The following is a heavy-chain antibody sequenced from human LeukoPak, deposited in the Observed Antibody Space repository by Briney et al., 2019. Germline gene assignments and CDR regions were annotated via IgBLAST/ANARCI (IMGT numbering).Heavy chain of an antibody. CDR1: GGSISSYY. J-gene: IGHJ5*02. D-gene: IGHD4-17*01. CDR3: ARAIYYGNNWFDP. CDR2: IYYSGST. V-gene: IGHV4-59*01. Sequence: SSETLSLTCTVSGGSISSYYWSWIRQPPGKGLEWIGYIYYSGSTNYNPSLKSRVTISVDTSKNQFSLKLSSVTAADTAVYYCARAIYYGNNWFDPWGQGTLVTVSS.